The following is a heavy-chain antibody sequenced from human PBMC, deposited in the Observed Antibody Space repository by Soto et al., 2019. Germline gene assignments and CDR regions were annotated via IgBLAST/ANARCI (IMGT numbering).Heavy chain of an antibody. Sequence: PGESLKISCKGSGYSFATYWIGWVRQMPGKGLEWVGVIYPGDSDVRYSPSIEGQVTISADKSVNTAYLQWSSLKALDTAMYYCVRRLSAVADFDYWGQGTLVTVSS. V-gene: IGHV5-51*01. D-gene: IGHD6-19*01. CDR2: IYPGDSDV. CDR1: GYSFATYW. CDR3: VRRLSAVADFDY. J-gene: IGHJ4*02.